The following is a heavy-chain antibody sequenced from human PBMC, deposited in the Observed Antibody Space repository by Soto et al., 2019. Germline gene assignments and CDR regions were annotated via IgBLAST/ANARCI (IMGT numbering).Heavy chain of an antibody. V-gene: IGHV1-69*13. D-gene: IGHD4-17*01. J-gene: IGHJ3*02. CDR3: HHGGHSDAFDS. CDR2: IIPIFGTA. Sequence: SLKVSCKASGGTFSSYAISWVRQAPGQGLEWMGGIIPIFGTANYAQKFQGRVTITADESTSTAYMELSSLRSEDTAVYYGHHGGHSDAFDSWGQGTMVTVSS. CDR1: GGTFSSYA.